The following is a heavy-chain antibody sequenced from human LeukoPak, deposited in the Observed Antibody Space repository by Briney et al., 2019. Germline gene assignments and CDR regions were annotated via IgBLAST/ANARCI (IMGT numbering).Heavy chain of an antibody. CDR3: AREAFVTIFGVVIQYNWFDP. V-gene: IGHV1-69*04. J-gene: IGHJ5*02. Sequence: SVKVSCKASGGTFSSYAIIWVRQAPGQGLEWMGRIIPILGIANYAQKFQGRVTITADKSTSTAYMELSSLRSEDTAVYYCAREAFVTIFGVVIQYNWFDPWGQGTLVTVSS. D-gene: IGHD3-3*01. CDR2: IIPILGIA. CDR1: GGTFSSYA.